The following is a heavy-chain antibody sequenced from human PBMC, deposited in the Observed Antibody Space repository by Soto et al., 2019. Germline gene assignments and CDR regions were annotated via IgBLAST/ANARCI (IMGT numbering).Heavy chain of an antibody. CDR1: GFSFSNFA. Sequence: QPGGSLRLSCTGSGFSFSNFAMSWVRQAPGKGLEWVSSISGSGHRKDYAESVKGRFTISRDDSKSTVYLQMNSLRVEDRAVYYCAKDTQWLARGKFDYWGPRTLVTVSS. D-gene: IGHD6-19*01. CDR2: ISGSGHRK. J-gene: IGHJ4*02. V-gene: IGHV3-23*01. CDR3: AKDTQWLARGKFDY.